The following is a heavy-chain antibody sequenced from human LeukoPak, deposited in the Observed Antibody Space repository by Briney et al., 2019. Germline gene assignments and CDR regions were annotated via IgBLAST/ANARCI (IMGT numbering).Heavy chain of an antibody. CDR2: IYTSGST. Sequence: SETLSLTCAVSGGSISSSNWWSWVRQPPGKGLEWIGRIYTSGSTNYNPSLKSRVTMSVDTSKNQFSLKLSSVTAADTAVYYCARDLRMLDYWGQGTLVTVSS. D-gene: IGHD2-8*01. CDR1: GGSISSSNW. CDR3: ARDLRMLDY. V-gene: IGHV4-4*02. J-gene: IGHJ4*02.